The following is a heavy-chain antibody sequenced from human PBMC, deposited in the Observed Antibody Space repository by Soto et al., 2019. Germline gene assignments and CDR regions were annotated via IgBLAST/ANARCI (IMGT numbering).Heavy chain of an antibody. V-gene: IGHV4-34*01. CDR1: CGSFSGYY. J-gene: IGHJ4*02. CDR3: ARVGIGYSYGLFDY. Sequence: SETLSLTCAVYCGSFSGYYWSWIRQPPGKGLEWIGEINHSGSTNYNPSLKSRVTISVDTSKNQFSLKLSSVTAADTAVYYCARVGIGYSYGLFDYWGQGTLVTVSS. D-gene: IGHD5-18*01. CDR2: INHSGST.